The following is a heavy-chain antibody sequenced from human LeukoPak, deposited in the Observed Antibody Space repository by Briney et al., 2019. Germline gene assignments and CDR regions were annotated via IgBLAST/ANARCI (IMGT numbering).Heavy chain of an antibody. CDR2: IYYSGST. D-gene: IGHD5-24*01. V-gene: IGHV4-59*01. CDR1: GGSISSYY. CDR3: ARDPVEIATTEFDY. Sequence: SETLSLTCTVSGGSISSYYWSWIRQPPGKGLEWIGYIYYSGSTNYNPSLKSRVTISVDTSKNQFSPKLSSVTAADTAVYYCARDPVEIATTEFDYWGQGTLVTVSS. J-gene: IGHJ4*02.